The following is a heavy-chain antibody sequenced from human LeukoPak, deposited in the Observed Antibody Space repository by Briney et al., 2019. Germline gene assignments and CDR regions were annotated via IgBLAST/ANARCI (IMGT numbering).Heavy chain of an antibody. J-gene: IGHJ4*02. V-gene: IGHV3-64*02. Sequence: GGSLRLSCVASGFTFKNFAMHWVRQAPGKGLEYVSALHSDGATTYYADSVKGRFIISRDNSKNTVYLQMGSLRSEDMGVYYCARPRRSGQQSYYFDYWGRGTPVTVSS. D-gene: IGHD6-19*01. CDR1: GFTFKNFA. CDR3: ARPRRSGQQSYYFDY. CDR2: LHSDGATT.